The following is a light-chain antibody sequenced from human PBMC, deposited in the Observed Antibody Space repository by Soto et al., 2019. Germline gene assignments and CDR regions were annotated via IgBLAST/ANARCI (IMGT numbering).Light chain of an antibody. CDR3: QQRRKWLT. J-gene: IGKJ4*01. Sequence: EIVLTQSPATLSLSPGESATLSCRASQSVSSYLAWYQQKPGQAPRLLIYDASNRATGIPARFSGSGSGTDFTLTISSLEPEDFAVYYCQQRRKWLTCGGGTKVVTK. CDR2: DAS. CDR1: QSVSSY. V-gene: IGKV3-11*01.